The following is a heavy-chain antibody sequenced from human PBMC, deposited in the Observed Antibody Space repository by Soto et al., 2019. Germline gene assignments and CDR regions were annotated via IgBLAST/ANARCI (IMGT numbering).Heavy chain of an antibody. D-gene: IGHD1-1*01. J-gene: IGHJ6*02. V-gene: IGHV3-23*01. CDR2: IRGSGDRT. CDR1: GFTFSSYA. Sequence: PGGSLRLSCAASGFTFSSYAMSWVRQAPGKGLEWVSGIRGSGDRTYYADSVKGRFTISRDNSKNTLYMQMNTLRAEDTAVYYCAKQQGPGTPYYYAMDVWGQGTTVTVSS. CDR3: AKQQGPGTPYYYAMDV.